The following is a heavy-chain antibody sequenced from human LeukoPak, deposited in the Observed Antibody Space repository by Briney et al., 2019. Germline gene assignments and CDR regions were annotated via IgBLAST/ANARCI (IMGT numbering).Heavy chain of an antibody. V-gene: IGHV3-23*01. CDR2: ISGSGGTT. CDR1: GFTFRTYA. D-gene: IGHD3-10*01. J-gene: IGHJ5*02. Sequence: GGSLRLSCAVSGFTFRTYAMSWVRQAPGKGLEWVSAISGSGGTTYYADSVKGRFTISRDDSKNTLYLQTNSLRAEDTAVYYCAKLSTFGDLSRVRFDPWGQGTLVTVSS. CDR3: AKLSTFGDLSRVRFDP.